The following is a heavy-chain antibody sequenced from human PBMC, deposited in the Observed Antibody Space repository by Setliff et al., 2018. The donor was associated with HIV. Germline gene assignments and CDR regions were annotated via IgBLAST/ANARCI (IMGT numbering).Heavy chain of an antibody. CDR1: GYSFTRNW. J-gene: IGHJ4*02. D-gene: IGHD1-26*01. Sequence: GESLKISCKGSGYSFTRNWISWVRQMPGKGLEWMGRIDPSDSHTNYSPSFQGHVTISRDNSKNTLYLQMNSLRAEDAAVYYCAKDVLRGGSYFDYWGQGTLVTVSS. CDR3: AKDVLRGGSYFDY. V-gene: IGHV5-10-1*01. CDR2: IDPSDSHT.